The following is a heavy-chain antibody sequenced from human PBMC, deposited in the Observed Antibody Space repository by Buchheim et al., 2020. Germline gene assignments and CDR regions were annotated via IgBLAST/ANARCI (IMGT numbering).Heavy chain of an antibody. V-gene: IGHV4-30-2*01. CDR3: ARAGIMITFGAPFLEYYFDY. CDR2: IYHSGST. CDR1: GGSISSGGYS. Sequence: QLQLQESGSGLVKPSQTLSLTCAVSGGSISSGGYSWSWIRQPPGKGLEWIGYIYHSGSTYYNPSLKSRVTISVDRSQNQFSLKLSSVTAADTAVYYCARAGIMITFGAPFLEYYFDYWGQGTL. D-gene: IGHD3-16*01. J-gene: IGHJ4*02.